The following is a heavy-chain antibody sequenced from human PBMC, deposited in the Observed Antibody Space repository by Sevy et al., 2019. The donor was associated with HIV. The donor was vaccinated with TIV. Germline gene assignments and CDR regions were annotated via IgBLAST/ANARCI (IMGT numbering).Heavy chain of an antibody. D-gene: IGHD7-27*01. J-gene: IGHJ4*02. CDR2: IQYDGGNK. Sequence: GGSLRLSCATSGFTFNSHGMHWVRQAPGKGLEWVSFIQYDGGNKNYADSVKGRFTISRNNSKYTLYLQLSSLRTEDTALYYCVKDPLISLGADLFDYWGQGTLVTVSS. CDR1: GFTFNSHG. CDR3: VKDPLISLGADLFDY. V-gene: IGHV3-30*02.